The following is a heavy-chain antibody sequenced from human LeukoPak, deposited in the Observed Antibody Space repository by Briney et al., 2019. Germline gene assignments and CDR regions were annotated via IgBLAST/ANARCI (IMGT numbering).Heavy chain of an antibody. CDR1: GGSISTYY. J-gene: IGHJ4*02. CDR2: IYYGGST. D-gene: IGHD4-17*01. V-gene: IGHV4-59*08. Sequence: PSETLSLTCTVSGGSISTYYWNWIRQPPGKGLEWIGYIYYGGSTNYNPSLKSRVTISVDTSKNQFSLKLRSVTAADTAVYYCARYDSGDSTFDHWGQGTLVTVSS. CDR3: ARYDSGDSTFDH.